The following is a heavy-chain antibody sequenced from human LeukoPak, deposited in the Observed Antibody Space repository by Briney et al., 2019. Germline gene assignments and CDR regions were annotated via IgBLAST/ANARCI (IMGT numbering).Heavy chain of an antibody. CDR1: GFTFSDYE. J-gene: IGHJ4*02. CDR3: ARGNYDYGWGNFRKGSFDN. CDR2: ISNSGSDI. D-gene: IGHD3-16*01. Sequence: GGSLRLSCAASGFTFSDYEMGWIRQAPGKGLEWVSYISNSGSDIYYAESVKGRFTISRDNAENSLYLQMTSLRADDTAVYYCARGNYDYGWGNFRKGSFDNWGQGSLVTVSS. V-gene: IGHV3-11*01.